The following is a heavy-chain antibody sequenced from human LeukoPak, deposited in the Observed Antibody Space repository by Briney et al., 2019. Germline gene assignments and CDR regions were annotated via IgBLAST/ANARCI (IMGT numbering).Heavy chain of an antibody. CDR1: GFTFSSYA. CDR2: IRGSGGST. Sequence: GGTLRLSCAASGFTFSSYAMSWVRQAPGKGLEWVSVIRGSGGSTYYADSVKGRFTISRDNSKNSLYLQMNSLRAEDTAVYYCAKVMFGVAARYYFDYWGQGTLVTVSS. J-gene: IGHJ4*02. V-gene: IGHV3-23*01. D-gene: IGHD3-10*02. CDR3: AKVMFGVAARYYFDY.